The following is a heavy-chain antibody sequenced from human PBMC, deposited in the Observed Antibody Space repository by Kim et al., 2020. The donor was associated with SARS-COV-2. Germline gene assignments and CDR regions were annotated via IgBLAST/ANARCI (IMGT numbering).Heavy chain of an antibody. D-gene: IGHD6-19*01. V-gene: IGHV3-30*15. Sequence: DSVTGRFSISRDNAKNAMYLELRSLRAADSAVYYCAREGGTSGRCGYFDSWGQGTLVTVSS. CDR3: AREGGTSGRCGYFDS. J-gene: IGHJ4*02.